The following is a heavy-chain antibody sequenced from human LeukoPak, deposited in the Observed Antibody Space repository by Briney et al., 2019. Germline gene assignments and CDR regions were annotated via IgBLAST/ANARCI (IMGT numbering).Heavy chain of an antibody. J-gene: IGHJ4*02. CDR1: GGYISSYY. D-gene: IGHD6-19*01. V-gene: IGHV4-59*08. Sequence: PSETLSLTCTVSGGYISSYYWSWIRQPPGKGLEWIGYIYDSGSTNYNPSLRSRVTISVDTSKNQFSLKLSSVTAADTAVYYCARKSSGWFVEWGQGTLVTVSS. CDR2: IYDSGST. CDR3: ARKSSGWFVE.